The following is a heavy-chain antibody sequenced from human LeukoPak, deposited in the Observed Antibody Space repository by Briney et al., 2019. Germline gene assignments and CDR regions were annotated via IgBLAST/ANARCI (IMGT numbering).Heavy chain of an antibody. J-gene: IGHJ4*02. D-gene: IGHD3-10*01. V-gene: IGHV3-66*01. CDR3: AKSGPYYGSGSYYSDY. CDR2: IYSGGST. CDR1: GFTVSSNY. Sequence: GGSLRLSCAASGFTVSSNYMSWVRQAPGKGLEWVSVIYSGGSTYYADSVKGRFTISRDNSKNTLYLQMNSLRAEDTAVYYCAKSGPYYGSGSYYSDYWGQGTLVTVSS.